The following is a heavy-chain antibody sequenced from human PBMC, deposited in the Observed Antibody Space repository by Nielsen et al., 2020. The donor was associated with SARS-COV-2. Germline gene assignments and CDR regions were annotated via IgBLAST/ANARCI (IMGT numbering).Heavy chain of an antibody. CDR3: AKDAGDYVVGYYYYGMDV. Sequence: PGKGLEWVSGISWNSGSIGYADSVKGRFTISRDNAKNSLYLQMNSLRAEDTAVYYCAKDAGDYVVGYYYYGMDVWGQGTTVTVSS. V-gene: IGHV3-9*01. CDR2: ISWNSGSI. D-gene: IGHD4-17*01. J-gene: IGHJ6*02.